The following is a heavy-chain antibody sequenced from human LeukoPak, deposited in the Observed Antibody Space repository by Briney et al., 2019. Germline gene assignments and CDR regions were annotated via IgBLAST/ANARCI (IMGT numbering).Heavy chain of an antibody. Sequence: PGGSLRLSCAASGFTFSSYAMSWVRQAPGKGLEWVSAISGSGGSTYYADSVKGRFTISRDNSKNTLYLQMNSLRAEDTAVYYCAKGSITIFGVVITPFDYWGRGTLVTVSS. D-gene: IGHD3-3*01. CDR1: GFTFSSYA. V-gene: IGHV3-23*01. CDR3: AKGSITIFGVVITPFDY. J-gene: IGHJ4*02. CDR2: ISGSGGST.